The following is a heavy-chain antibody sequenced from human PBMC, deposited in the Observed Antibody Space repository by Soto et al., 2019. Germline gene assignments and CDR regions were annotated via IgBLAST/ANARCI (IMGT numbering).Heavy chain of an antibody. V-gene: IGHV3-30*18. Sequence: QVQLVESGGGVVQPGRSLRLSCAASGFTFSTYGMHWVRQAPGKGLEWVAVISYDGVNKYHADSVKGRFAISRDDSKNSLYLQMNSLGAEDTAVYYGAKSAGDFWSGYSSHCDYWGQGTLVTVSS. CDR2: ISYDGVNK. J-gene: IGHJ4*02. CDR1: GFTFSTYG. D-gene: IGHD3-3*01. CDR3: AKSAGDFWSGYSSHCDY.